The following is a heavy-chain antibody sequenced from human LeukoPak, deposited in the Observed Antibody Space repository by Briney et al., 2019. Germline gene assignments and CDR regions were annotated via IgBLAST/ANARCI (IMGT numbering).Heavy chain of an antibody. CDR1: GFTFSIYA. J-gene: IGHJ5*02. Sequence: GGSLRLSCAASGFTFSIYAMHWVRQAPGKGLEWVAVIWNDGNNKYYADSVKGRFTISRDNSKNTLYLQMDSLRAEDTAVYYCVRDLTIVGVAQVHHWGQGTLVTVSS. CDR3: VRDLTIVGVAQVHH. D-gene: IGHD1-26*01. V-gene: IGHV3-33*01. CDR2: IWNDGNNK.